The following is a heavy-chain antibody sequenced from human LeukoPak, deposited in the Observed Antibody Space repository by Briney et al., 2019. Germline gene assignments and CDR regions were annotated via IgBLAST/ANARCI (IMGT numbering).Heavy chain of an antibody. CDR2: IDPNSGGT. CDR3: ARGGRDGYNLEHDY. D-gene: IGHD5-24*01. V-gene: IGHV1-2*02. J-gene: IGHJ4*02. CDR1: GYTFTGYY. Sequence: ASVKVSCKASGYTFTGYYMHWVRQAPGQGLEWMGWIDPNSGGTNYAQKFQGRVSMTRDTSINTAYMELSRLRSDDTAVFYCARGGRDGYNLEHDYWGRGTLVTVSS.